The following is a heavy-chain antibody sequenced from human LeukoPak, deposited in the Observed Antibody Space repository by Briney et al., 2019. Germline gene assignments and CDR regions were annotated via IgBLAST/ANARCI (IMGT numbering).Heavy chain of an antibody. CDR3: ARGDSSGPSNWFDP. Sequence: SQTLSLTCTVSGGSISSGDYYWSWIRQPPGKGLEWIGYIYYSGSTYYNPSLKSRVTISVDTSKNQFSLKLSSVTAADTAVYYCARGDSSGPSNWFDPWGQGTLVTVSS. J-gene: IGHJ5*02. V-gene: IGHV4-30-4*08. D-gene: IGHD3-22*01. CDR1: GGSISSGDYY. CDR2: IYYSGST.